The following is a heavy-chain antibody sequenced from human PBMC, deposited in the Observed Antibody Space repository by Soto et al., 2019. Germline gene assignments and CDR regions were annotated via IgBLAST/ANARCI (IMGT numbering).Heavy chain of an antibody. J-gene: IGHJ4*02. V-gene: IGHV1-69*01. CDR1: GGLFSSYA. Sequence: QEQLVQSGGEVKKSGSSVKVSCKDTGGLFSSYAVSWVRQAPGHGLEWMGGIIPVFDTVYYAQKFQGRVTITADESTNTAYMELSSLRPDDTAMYYCARGGSGYVWFNEFWGQGTLVTVSS. CDR2: IIPVFDTV. CDR3: ARGGSGYVWFNEF. D-gene: IGHD3-22*01.